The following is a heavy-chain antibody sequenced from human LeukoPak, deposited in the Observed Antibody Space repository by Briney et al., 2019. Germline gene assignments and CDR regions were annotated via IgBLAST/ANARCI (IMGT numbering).Heavy chain of an antibody. Sequence: SVKVSCKASGGTFSSYAISWVRQAPGQGLEWMGRIIPIFGTANYAQKLQGRVTITTDESTSTAYMELSSLRSEDTAVYYCARAAQAVRAMIVVDRYAFDIWGQGTMVTVSS. J-gene: IGHJ3*02. CDR2: IIPIFGTA. D-gene: IGHD3-22*01. CDR1: GGTFSSYA. CDR3: ARAAQAVRAMIVVDRYAFDI. V-gene: IGHV1-69*05.